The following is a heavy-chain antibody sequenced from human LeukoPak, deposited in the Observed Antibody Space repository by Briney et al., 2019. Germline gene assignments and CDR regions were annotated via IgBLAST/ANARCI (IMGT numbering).Heavy chain of an antibody. D-gene: IGHD3-16*02. CDR1: GYPFTKYY. J-gene: IGHJ4*02. CDR2: INPIGGSA. V-gene: IGHV1-46*01. Sequence: ASVKVSCKASGYPFTKYYIHWVRQAPGQGLEWMGKINPIGGSATYAQKFQGRVTMTRDTSTSAVYMELSSLKSEDTAVFYCARFSGMGELSVEVDYWGQGTLVTVSS. CDR3: ARFSGMGELSVEVDY.